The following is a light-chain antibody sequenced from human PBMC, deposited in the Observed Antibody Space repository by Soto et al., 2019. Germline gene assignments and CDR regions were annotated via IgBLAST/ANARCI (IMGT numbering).Light chain of an antibody. Sequence: EIVLTQSPGTPSLSPGERGTVSCRASQNLGTLYLAWFQQKSGQAPRLLIYSASRRATGIPDRFTGSGSGTDFTLTINRVEPEDFAVYFCQQYAGSPRTFGQGTKWIS. CDR2: SAS. J-gene: IGKJ1*01. CDR3: QQYAGSPRT. CDR1: QNLGTLY. V-gene: IGKV3-20*01.